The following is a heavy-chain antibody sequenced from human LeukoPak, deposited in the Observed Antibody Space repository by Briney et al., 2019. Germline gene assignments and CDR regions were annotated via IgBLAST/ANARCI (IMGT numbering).Heavy chain of an antibody. CDR3: ARDQRVGYYFDY. V-gene: IGHV1-69*04. D-gene: IGHD5-24*01. J-gene: IGHJ4*02. CDR1: GGTFSSYA. Sequence: GSSVKVSCKASGGTFSSYAISWVRQAPGQGLEWMGRIIPILGIANYAQKFQGRVTITADKSTSTAYMELSSLRSEDTAVYYCARDQRVGYYFDYWGQGTLVTVSS. CDR2: IIPILGIA.